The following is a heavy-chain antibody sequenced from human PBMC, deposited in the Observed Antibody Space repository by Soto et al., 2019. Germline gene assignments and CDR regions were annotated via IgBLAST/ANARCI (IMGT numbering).Heavy chain of an antibody. CDR2: IYYSGST. J-gene: IGHJ6*03. CDR3: ARGPYYDLIWNYYYMDV. Sequence: QVQLQESGPGLVKPSETLSLSCNVSGGSISGHYWSWVRQTPGKGVEWIGYIYYSGSTNYNPSLKSRVTISVDTSKNPFSLRLTSVTAADTAVYYCARGPYYDLIWNYYYMDVWGKGTTVTVS. V-gene: IGHV4-59*08. CDR1: GGSISGHY. D-gene: IGHD3-16*01.